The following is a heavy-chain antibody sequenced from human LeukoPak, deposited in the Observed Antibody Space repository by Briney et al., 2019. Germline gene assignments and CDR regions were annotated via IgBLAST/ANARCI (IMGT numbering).Heavy chain of an antibody. D-gene: IGHD3-22*01. V-gene: IGHV3-30*18. J-gene: IGHJ4*02. Sequence: GGSLRLSCAASGFTFSSYGMHWVRQAPGKGLEWVAVISYDGSNKYYADSVKGRFTISRDNSKNTLYLQMNSLRAEDTAVYYCAKGRPDSYYYDSSGYYFDYWGQGTLVTVSS. CDR3: AKGRPDSYYYDSSGYYFDY. CDR2: ISYDGSNK. CDR1: GFTFSSYG.